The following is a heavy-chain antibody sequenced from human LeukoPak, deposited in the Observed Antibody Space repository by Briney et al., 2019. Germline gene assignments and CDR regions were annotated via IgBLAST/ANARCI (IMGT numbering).Heavy chain of an antibody. V-gene: IGHV4-31*03. J-gene: IGHJ5*02. D-gene: IGHD1-1*01. CDR1: GGSISSGGYY. CDR2: IYYSGST. Sequence: SETLSLTCTVSGGSISSGGYYWSWIRQHPGKGLEWIGYIYYSGSTYYNPSLKSRVTISVDTSKNQFSLKLSSATAADTAVYYCAARTNNWFDPWGQGTLVTVSS. CDR3: AARTNNWFDP.